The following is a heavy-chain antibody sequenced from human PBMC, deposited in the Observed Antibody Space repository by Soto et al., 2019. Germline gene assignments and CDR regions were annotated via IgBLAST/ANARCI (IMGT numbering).Heavy chain of an antibody. J-gene: IGHJ4*02. V-gene: IGHV4-31*03. CDR3: ARGNSNPFDYGDYEDYFDY. Sequence: SETLSLTCTVSGGSISSGGYYWSWIRQHPGKGLEWIGYIYYSGSTYYNPSLKSRVTISVDTSKNQFSLKLSSVTAADTAVYYCARGNSNPFDYGDYEDYFDYWGQGTLVTVSS. CDR1: GGSISSGGYY. D-gene: IGHD4-17*01. CDR2: IYYSGST.